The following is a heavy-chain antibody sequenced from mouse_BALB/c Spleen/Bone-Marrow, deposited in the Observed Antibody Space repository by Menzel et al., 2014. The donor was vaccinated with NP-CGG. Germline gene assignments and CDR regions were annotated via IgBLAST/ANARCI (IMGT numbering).Heavy chain of an antibody. CDR3: ARKPPIYYDFALDY. V-gene: IGHV1-18*01. D-gene: IGHD2-4*01. CDR2: INPYNGGT. Sequence: VHVKQSGPELVKPGASMKISCKASGYSFTGYTMNWVKQSHGKNLEWIGLINPYNGGTSYNQKFRGKATLTVDKSSSXAYMELLSLTSEDSAVYYCARKPPIYYDFALDYWGQGTTLTVSS. J-gene: IGHJ2*01. CDR1: GYSFTGYT.